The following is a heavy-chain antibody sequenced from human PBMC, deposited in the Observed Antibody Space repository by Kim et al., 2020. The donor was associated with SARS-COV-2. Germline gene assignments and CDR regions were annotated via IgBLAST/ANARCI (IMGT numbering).Heavy chain of an antibody. Sequence: GGSLRLSCAASGFTFSSYWMSWVRQAPGKGLEWVANIKQDGSEKYYVDSVKGRFTVSRDNAESSLYLQMTSLRAEDSAVYYCARDLSSSTSCYYYWGQGT. CDR1: GFTFSSYW. D-gene: IGHD2-2*01. J-gene: IGHJ4*02. CDR3: ARDLSSSTSCYYY. V-gene: IGHV3-7*01. CDR2: IKQDGSEK.